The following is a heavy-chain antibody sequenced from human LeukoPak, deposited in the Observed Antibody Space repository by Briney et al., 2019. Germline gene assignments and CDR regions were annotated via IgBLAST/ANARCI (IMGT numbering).Heavy chain of an antibody. J-gene: IGHJ4*02. CDR3: AKSLDYGDLTIGLYDY. D-gene: IGHD4-17*01. CDR2: ISGSGGST. Sequence: PGGSLRLSCAASGFTFSSYAMSWVRQAPGKGLEWVSAISGSGGSTYYADSVKGRFTISRDSSKNTLYLQMNSLRAEDTAVYYCAKSLDYGDLTIGLYDYWGQGTLATVSS. V-gene: IGHV3-23*01. CDR1: GFTFSSYA.